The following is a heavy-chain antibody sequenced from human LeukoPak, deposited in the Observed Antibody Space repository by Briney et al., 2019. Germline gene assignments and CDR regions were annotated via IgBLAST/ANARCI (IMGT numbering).Heavy chain of an antibody. CDR3: SRLGGSSSYEGKFDY. CDR1: GYSFASYW. Sequence: GESLKISCKGSGYSFASYWIGWVRQMPEKGLKWMGIIYPGDSDTRYSPSFQGQVTISADKSISTAYLQWGSLKASDTAMYYCSRLGGSSSYEGKFDYWGQGTLVTVSS. V-gene: IGHV5-51*01. CDR2: IYPGDSDT. D-gene: IGHD6-13*01. J-gene: IGHJ4*02.